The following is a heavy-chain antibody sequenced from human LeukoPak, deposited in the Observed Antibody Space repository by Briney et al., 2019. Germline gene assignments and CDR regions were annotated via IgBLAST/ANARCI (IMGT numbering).Heavy chain of an antibody. J-gene: IGHJ4*02. CDR1: GFTFHDYD. CDR2: INWNGPGT. Sequence: GGSLRLSCAASGFTFHDYDMSWVRQAPGKGLEWASGINWNGPGTDYADSLKGRFTISRDNAKNSLYLQMNSLRAEDTALYYCARGLAAAGTPYWGQGTLVTVSS. CDR3: ARGLAAAGTPY. V-gene: IGHV3-20*04. D-gene: IGHD6-13*01.